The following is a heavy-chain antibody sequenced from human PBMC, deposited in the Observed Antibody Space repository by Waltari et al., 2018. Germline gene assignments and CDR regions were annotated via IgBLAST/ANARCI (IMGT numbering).Heavy chain of an antibody. CDR2: VNNDGSDT. CDR3: VRDRPHNWFDP. V-gene: IGHV3-74*01. J-gene: IGHJ5*01. Sequence: EEQVVESGGGLVQLGGSLRLSCAACGFTFDSYWMHWVRQVPGKGLVWVSRVNNDGSDTIYADFVKGRFTISRDNAKNTVYLQMNSLRVDDTAIYYCVRDRPHNWFDPWGQGTLVTVSS. CDR1: GFTFDSYW.